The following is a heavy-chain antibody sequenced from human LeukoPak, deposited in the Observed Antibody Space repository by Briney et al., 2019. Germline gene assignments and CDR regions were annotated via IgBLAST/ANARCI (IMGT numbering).Heavy chain of an antibody. V-gene: IGHV4-31*03. D-gene: IGHD3-22*01. CDR3: ATARDNSAFYGFDY. J-gene: IGHJ4*02. Sequence: SETLSLTCTVSGGSISSGGYYWSWIRQYPGEGLEWVGYIYYSGSTSGSTYYNPSLKSRLTISIDTSENQFSLELSSVTAADTAIYYCATARDNSAFYGFDYWGQGTLVTVSS. CDR2: IYYSGSTSGST. CDR1: GGSISSGGYY.